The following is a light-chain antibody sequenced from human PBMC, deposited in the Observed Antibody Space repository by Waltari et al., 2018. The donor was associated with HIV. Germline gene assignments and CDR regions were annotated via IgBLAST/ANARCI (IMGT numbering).Light chain of an antibody. Sequence: DVVLTQSPLSLPVTPGEPASISCRSSQSLMHSNGHTYLEWYLQKPGQSPRLLIYSAFDRASGVPDRFSGSGSGTNFTLKISRVEAEDVGVYYCMEALQAPFTFGPGTRVDIK. CDR1: QSLMHSNGHTY. CDR3: MEALQAPFT. V-gene: IGKV2-28*01. J-gene: IGKJ3*01. CDR2: SAF.